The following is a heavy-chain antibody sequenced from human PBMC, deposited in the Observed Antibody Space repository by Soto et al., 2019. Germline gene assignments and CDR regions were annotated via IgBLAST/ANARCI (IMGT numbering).Heavy chain of an antibody. J-gene: IGHJ6*03. V-gene: IGHV1-18*01. CDR2: ISAYNGNT. Sequence: ASVKVSCKASGYTFTSYGISWVRQAPGQGLEWMGWISAYNGNTNYAQKLQGRVTMTTDTSTSTAYMELRSLRSDDTAVYYCARGGVKYSSSDYYYYYMDVWGKGTTVTVSS. CDR1: GYTFTSYG. D-gene: IGHD6-13*01. CDR3: ARGGVKYSSSDYYYYYMDV.